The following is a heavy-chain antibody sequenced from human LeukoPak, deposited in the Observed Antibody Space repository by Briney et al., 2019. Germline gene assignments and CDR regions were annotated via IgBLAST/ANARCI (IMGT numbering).Heavy chain of an antibody. V-gene: IGHV1-69*13. CDR3: ARTYYYDSSGYPVQVSDAFDI. J-gene: IGHJ3*02. CDR2: IIPIFHTA. D-gene: IGHD3-22*01. CDR1: GGTFSSYA. Sequence: SVKVSCKASGGTFSSYAISWVRQAPGQGLEWMGGIIPIFHTADYVQKFQGRVTITADESTSTVYMELSRLRSEDTAMYYCARTYYYDSSGYPVQVSDAFDIWGQGTMVTVSS.